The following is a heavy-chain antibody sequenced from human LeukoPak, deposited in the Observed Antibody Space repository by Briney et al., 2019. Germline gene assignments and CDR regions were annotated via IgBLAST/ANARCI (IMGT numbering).Heavy chain of an antibody. J-gene: IGHJ4*02. Sequence: SQTLSLTCAISGDSVSSYDAAWNWIRQSPSRGLEWLGRTYFRSKWYNDYAVSVKSRITINPDTSKNQFSLQLNSVTPEDTAVYYCARYLPAGGKVFDIWGQGALVTVSS. CDR3: ARYLPAGGKVFDI. V-gene: IGHV6-1*01. D-gene: IGHD6-13*01. CDR2: TYFRSKWYN. CDR1: GDSVSSYDAA.